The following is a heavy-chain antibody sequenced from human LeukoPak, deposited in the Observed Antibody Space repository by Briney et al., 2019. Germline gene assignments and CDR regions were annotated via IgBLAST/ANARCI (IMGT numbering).Heavy chain of an antibody. CDR2: IYYSGST. CDR1: GGSISSYY. J-gene: IGHJ5*01. CDR3: AREPYYYGSRGYGGFDS. D-gene: IGHD3-10*01. Sequence: KPSETLSLTCTVSGGSISSYYWSWIRQPPGKGLEWIGYIYYSGSTNYNPSLKSRVTMSVDTSKNQISLQLSSVTAADTAVYYCAREPYYYGSRGYGGFDSWGQGILVTVSS. V-gene: IGHV4-59*12.